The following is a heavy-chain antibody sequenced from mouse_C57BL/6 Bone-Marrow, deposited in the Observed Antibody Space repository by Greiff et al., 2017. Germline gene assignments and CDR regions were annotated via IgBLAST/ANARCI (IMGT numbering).Heavy chain of an antibody. J-gene: IGHJ1*01. CDR3: ARREGGLYYGYDGGYFDV. CDR1: GYTFTEYT. Sequence: QVQLQQSGAELVKPGASVKLSCKASGYTFTEYTIHWVKQRSGQGLEWIGWFYPGSGSIKYNEKFKDKATLTADKSSSTVYMELSRLTSEDSAVYFCARREGGLYYGYDGGYFDVWGAGTTVTVSS. V-gene: IGHV1-62-2*01. D-gene: IGHD2-2*01. CDR2: FYPGSGSI.